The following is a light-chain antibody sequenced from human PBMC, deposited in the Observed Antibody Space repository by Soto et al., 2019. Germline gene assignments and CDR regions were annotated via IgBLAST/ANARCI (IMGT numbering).Light chain of an antibody. CDR3: PKRNNWPPT. V-gene: IGKV3-11*01. CDR2: DAS. CDR1: QSVSAH. J-gene: IGKJ1*01. Sequence: TVLTQSPATLSLSPGEGATLSCRASQSVSAHLAWYHQKPGQAPRLLIYDASNRATDIPARFSGSGSGTAFAIIISSLEPEDFSVSYCPKRNNWPPTFGQGTKVEIK.